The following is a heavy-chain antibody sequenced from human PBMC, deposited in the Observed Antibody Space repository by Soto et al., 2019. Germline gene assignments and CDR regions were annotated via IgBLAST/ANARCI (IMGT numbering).Heavy chain of an antibody. CDR1: GGSVSSEHYY. Sequence: QVQLQESGPGLVKSSETLSLTCTVSGGSVSSEHYYWNWIRQPPGKGLEWIGYFYYTGSTNYNPSLDSRLTMSVDMSKNHFSLKLSSVTAADTAVYYCAGGTDGKTVAYWGQGTLVTVSS. CDR3: AGGTDGKTVAY. V-gene: IGHV4-61*03. J-gene: IGHJ4*02. D-gene: IGHD6-19*01. CDR2: FYYTGST.